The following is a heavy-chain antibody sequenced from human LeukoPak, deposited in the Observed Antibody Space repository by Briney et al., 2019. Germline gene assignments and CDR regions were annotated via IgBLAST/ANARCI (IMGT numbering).Heavy chain of an antibody. V-gene: IGHV3-74*03. D-gene: IGHD3-16*01. CDR2: IDGDGGST. Sequence: PGGSLRLSCAASGFTFSGFWMHWVRQAPGKGLVWVSRIDGDGGSTTYADSVKGRLTISRDNARNTLHLQMISLRAEDTAVYYCARTMTGGFFDFWGQGTLVTVSS. CDR3: ARTMTGGFFDF. J-gene: IGHJ4*02. CDR1: GFTFSGFW.